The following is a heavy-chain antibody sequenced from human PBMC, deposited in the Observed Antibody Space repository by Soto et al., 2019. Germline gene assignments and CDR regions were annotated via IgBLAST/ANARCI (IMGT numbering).Heavy chain of an antibody. D-gene: IGHD4-17*01. CDR3: ARAHYGDYGYGMDG. CDR2: IYHSGTT. J-gene: IGHJ6*02. CDR1: GGSISSGGYS. Sequence: TLSLTCAVSGGSISSGGYSWSWIRQPPGKGLEWIGYIYHSGTTYYNPSLKSRVTISVDRSKNQFSLKLSSVTAADTAVYYCARAHYGDYGYGMDGWGQGTTVTVSS. V-gene: IGHV4-30-2*01.